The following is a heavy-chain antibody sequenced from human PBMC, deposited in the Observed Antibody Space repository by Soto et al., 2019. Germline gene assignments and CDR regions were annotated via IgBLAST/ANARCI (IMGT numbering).Heavy chain of an antibody. D-gene: IGHD2-2*01. Sequence: EVQLVESGGGLVQPGESLRLSCAASEFSVSSNYMSWVRQAPGKGLEWVSVIYASGTTYYADSVRGRFTISRDSSKNTLYLQMNSLRAEDTAVYYCARNPDCFTSGCYYTDYWGQGTLVTVSS. CDR1: EFSVSSNY. CDR2: IYASGTT. J-gene: IGHJ4*02. V-gene: IGHV3-66*01. CDR3: ARNPDCFTSGCYYTDY.